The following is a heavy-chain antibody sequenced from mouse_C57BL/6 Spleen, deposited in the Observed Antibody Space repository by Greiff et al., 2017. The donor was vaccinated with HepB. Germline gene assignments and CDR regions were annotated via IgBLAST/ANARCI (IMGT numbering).Heavy chain of an antibody. Sequence: EVKLMESGGGLVKPGGSLKLSCAASGFTFSSYAMSWVRQTPEKRLEWVATISDGGSYTYYPDNVKGRFTISRDNAKNNLYLQMSHLKSEDTAMYYCARGGYEGFFDYWGQGTTLTVSS. CDR1: GFTFSSYA. V-gene: IGHV5-4*03. D-gene: IGHD2-2*01. J-gene: IGHJ2*01. CDR2: ISDGGSYT. CDR3: ARGGYEGFFDY.